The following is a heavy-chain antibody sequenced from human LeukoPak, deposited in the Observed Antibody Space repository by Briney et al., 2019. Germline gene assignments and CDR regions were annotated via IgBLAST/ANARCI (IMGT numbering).Heavy chain of an antibody. J-gene: IGHJ3*02. CDR3: ARDIGAEAGTRDAFDI. CDR2: IIPIFGTA. Sequence: SVKVSCKASGGTFSSYAISWVRQAPGQGLEWMGGIIPIFGTANYAQKFQGRVTITADESTSTAYMELSSLRSEDTAVYYCARDIGAEAGTRDAFDIWGQGTMVTVSS. D-gene: IGHD6-19*01. CDR1: GGTFSSYA. V-gene: IGHV1-69*13.